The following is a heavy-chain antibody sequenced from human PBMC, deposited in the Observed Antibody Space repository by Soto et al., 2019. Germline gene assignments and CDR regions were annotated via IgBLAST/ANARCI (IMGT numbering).Heavy chain of an antibody. D-gene: IGHD2-2*01. V-gene: IGHV3-23*01. Sequence: GGSLTLSCAAYGFTFSSYAMSWVRQAPGKGLEWVSAISSSGGSTYYADSVKSRFTISRDNSKITLYLQMNSLRAEDTAVYYCAKGPVVPAASFDYWGQGTLVTVSS. CDR2: ISSSGGST. J-gene: IGHJ4*02. CDR1: GFTFSSYA. CDR3: AKGPVVPAASFDY.